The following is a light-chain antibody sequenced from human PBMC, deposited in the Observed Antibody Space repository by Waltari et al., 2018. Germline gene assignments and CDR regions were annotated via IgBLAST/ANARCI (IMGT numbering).Light chain of an antibody. Sequence: DIQMTQSPSTLSACVGDRVTITCRASQSISSWLAWYQQKPGKAPKLLIYKASSLESGVPSRFSGSGSGTEFTLTISSLQPDDFATYYCQQYHTLYTFGQGTKLEI. CDR3: QQYHTLYT. CDR1: QSISSW. V-gene: IGKV1-5*03. J-gene: IGKJ2*01. CDR2: KAS.